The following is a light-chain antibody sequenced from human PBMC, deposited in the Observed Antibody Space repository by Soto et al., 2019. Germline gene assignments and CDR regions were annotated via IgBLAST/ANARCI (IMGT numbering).Light chain of an antibody. CDR3: QHYSLYSTWT. J-gene: IGKJ1*01. Sequence: IQMTQSPSSLSVSVGDRVTITCRTGQNINAWLAWYQQRPGQAPKLLIYDASTVQSGVPSRFSGSGSGTEFSLTISSLQTEDSSTYYCQHYSLYSTWTFCQGTKVDIK. CDR2: DAS. CDR1: QNINAW. V-gene: IGKV1-5*01.